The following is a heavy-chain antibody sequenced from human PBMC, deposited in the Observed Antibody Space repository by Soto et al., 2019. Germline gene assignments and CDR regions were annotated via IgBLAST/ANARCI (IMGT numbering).Heavy chain of an antibody. CDR2: MNSDGSNK. V-gene: IGHV3-74*01. D-gene: IGHD6-19*01. Sequence: LRLSCAASGFTFSSYWMHWVRQGPGKGLVWVSRMNSDGSNKYYADSVKGRFTISRDNSKNTLYLQMNSLRAEDTALYYCARVDSSGWYYYYYYYYGMDVWGQGTTVTVSS. J-gene: IGHJ6*02. CDR1: GFTFSSYW. CDR3: ARVDSSGWYYYYYYYYGMDV.